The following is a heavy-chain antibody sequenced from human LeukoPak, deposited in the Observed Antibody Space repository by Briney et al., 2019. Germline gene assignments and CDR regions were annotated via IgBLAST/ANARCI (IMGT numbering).Heavy chain of an antibody. V-gene: IGHV3-23*01. Sequence: GGSLRLSCEASGFSFSTYAMGWVRQAPGKGLEWVSVISGSGGTAYYADSVKGRFTISRDNSKNTLYLKMSRLRAEDKAVYYCVTELLGFASWGPEAQVTVSS. CDR1: GFSFSTYA. CDR2: ISGSGGTA. J-gene: IGHJ4*02. CDR3: VTELLGFAS. D-gene: IGHD2-21*02.